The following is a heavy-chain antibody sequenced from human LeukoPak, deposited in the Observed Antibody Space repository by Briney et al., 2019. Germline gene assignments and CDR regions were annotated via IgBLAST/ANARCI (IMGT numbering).Heavy chain of an antibody. V-gene: IGHV4-59*01. J-gene: IGHJ6*03. Sequence: SETLSLTCTVSRGSISSYYWSWIRQPPGKGLEWIGYIYYSGSTNYNPSLKSRVTISVDTSKNQFSLKLSSVTAADTAVYYCARVGSSSWYGYYYYYYYMDVWGKGTTVTVSS. CDR1: RGSISSYY. D-gene: IGHD6-13*01. CDR2: IYYSGST. CDR3: ARVGSSSWYGYYYYYYYMDV.